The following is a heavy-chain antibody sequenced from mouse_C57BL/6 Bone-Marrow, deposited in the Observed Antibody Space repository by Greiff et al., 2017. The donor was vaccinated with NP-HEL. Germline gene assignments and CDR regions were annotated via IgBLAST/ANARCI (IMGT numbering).Heavy chain of an antibody. J-gene: IGHJ1*03. D-gene: IGHD1-1*01. CDR3: ARRGSSPSYWYFDV. V-gene: IGHV1-64*01. CDR2: IHPNSGST. Sequence: QVQLQQPGAELVKPGASVKLSCKASGYTFTSYWMHWVKQRPGQGLEWIGMIHPNSGSTNYNEKLKSKAPLSVDKSSSTAYMQLSSLTSEDSAVYYCARRGSSPSYWYFDVWGTGTTVTVSS. CDR1: GYTFTSYW.